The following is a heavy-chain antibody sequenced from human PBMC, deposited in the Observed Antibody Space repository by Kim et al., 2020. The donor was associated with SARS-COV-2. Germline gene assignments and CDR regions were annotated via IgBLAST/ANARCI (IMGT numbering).Heavy chain of an antibody. J-gene: IGHJ4*02. CDR3: ARDILTGYYQAYYFDY. CDR2: ISSSSSTI. D-gene: IGHD3-9*01. V-gene: IGHV3-48*02. CDR1: GFTFSSYS. Sequence: GGSLRLSCAASGFTFSSYSMNWVRQAPGKGLEWVSYISSSSSTIYYADSVKGRFTISRDNAKNSLYLQMNSLRDEDTAVYYCARDILTGYYQAYYFDYWGQGTLVTVSS.